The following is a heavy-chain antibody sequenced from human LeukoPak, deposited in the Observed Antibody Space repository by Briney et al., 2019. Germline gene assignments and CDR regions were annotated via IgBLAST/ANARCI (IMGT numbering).Heavy chain of an antibody. D-gene: IGHD5/OR15-5a*01. CDR3: AKARGSSVYEQFDY. V-gene: IGHV3-23*01. CDR2: ISTSGRAT. Sequence: PGGSLRLSCAASGFPFSTYAMTWVRQAPEKGLQGVSTISTSGRATYYADSVEGRFTISRDNSKNTLYLQMNSLRADDTAVYYCAKARGSSVYEQFDYWGQGTQVTVSP. J-gene: IGHJ4*02. CDR1: GFPFSTYA.